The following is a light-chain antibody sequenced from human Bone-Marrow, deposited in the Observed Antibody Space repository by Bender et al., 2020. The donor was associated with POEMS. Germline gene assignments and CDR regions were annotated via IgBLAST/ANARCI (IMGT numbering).Light chain of an antibody. CDR1: SSDIGAYNY. V-gene: IGLV2-14*01. J-gene: IGLJ2*01. Sequence: SALTQPASVSGSLGQSITISCTGTSSDIGAYNYVSWYQQHPGNAPKVMIYEVSHRPSGVSNRFSGSKSGNTASLTISGLQADDEADYYCASYTSSNTMLFGGGTKVTVL. CDR3: ASYTSSNTML. CDR2: EVS.